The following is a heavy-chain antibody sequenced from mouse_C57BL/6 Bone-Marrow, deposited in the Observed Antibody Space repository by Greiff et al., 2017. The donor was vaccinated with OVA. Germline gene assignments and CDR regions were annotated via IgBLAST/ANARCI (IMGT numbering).Heavy chain of an antibody. V-gene: IGHV1-69*01. D-gene: IGHD1-1*01. CDR3: ARDYCGSSWFAY. CDR2: IDPSDSYT. Sequence: QVQLQQPGAELVMPGASVKLSCKASGYTFTSYWMHWVKQRPGQGLEWIGEIDPSDSYTNYNQKFKGKSTLTVDKSSSTAYMQLSSLTSEDSAVYYCARDYCGSSWFAYWGQGTLVTVSA. J-gene: IGHJ3*01. CDR1: GYTFTSYW.